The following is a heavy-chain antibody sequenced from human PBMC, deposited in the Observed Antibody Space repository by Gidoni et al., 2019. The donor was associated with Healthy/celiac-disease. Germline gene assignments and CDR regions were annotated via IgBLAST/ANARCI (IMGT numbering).Heavy chain of an antibody. Sequence: EVQLLETGGGLVQPGGSLRLSCAASGFTISSYAMSWFRQAPGKGLEWVSAISGSGGSTYYADSVKGRFTISRDNSKNTLYLQRNSLRAEDTAVYYCAKRGITKDSSGLGGFDPWGQGTLVTVSS. CDR2: ISGSGGST. V-gene: IGHV3-23*01. J-gene: IGHJ5*02. D-gene: IGHD3-22*01. CDR3: AKRGITKDSSGLGGFDP. CDR1: GFTISSYA.